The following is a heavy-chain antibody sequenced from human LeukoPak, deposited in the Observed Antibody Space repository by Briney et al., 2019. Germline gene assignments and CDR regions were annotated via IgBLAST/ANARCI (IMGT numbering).Heavy chain of an antibody. CDR2: IWYDGSNK. D-gene: IGHD6-13*01. CDR3: AKDRGYSSSWYYFDY. Sequence: GESLKISCAASGFTFSSYGMHWVRRAPGKGLEWVAVIWYDGSNKYYADSAKGRFTISRDNSKNTLYLQMNSLRAEDTAVYYCAKDRGYSSSWYYFDYWGQGTLVTVSS. CDR1: GFTFSSYG. V-gene: IGHV3-33*06. J-gene: IGHJ4*02.